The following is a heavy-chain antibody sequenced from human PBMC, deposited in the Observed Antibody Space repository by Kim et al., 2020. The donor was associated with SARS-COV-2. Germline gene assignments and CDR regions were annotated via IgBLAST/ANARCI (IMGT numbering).Heavy chain of an antibody. CDR1: GFTFSTYS. V-gene: IGHV3-48*04. J-gene: IGHJ4*02. D-gene: IGHD4-17*01. CDR3: ARDTYGDYILDS. CDR2: VSSTGRTI. Sequence: GGSLRLSCSASGFTFSTYSMNWVRQAPGKGLEWVAYVSSTGRTIYYADSVKGRFTISRDSAKNSLYLQMNSLRVEDTAMYYCARDTYGDYILDSWGQGTLVTVSS.